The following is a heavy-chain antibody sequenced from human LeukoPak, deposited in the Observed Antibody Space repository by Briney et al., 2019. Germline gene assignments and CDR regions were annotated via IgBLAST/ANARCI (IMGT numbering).Heavy chain of an antibody. Sequence: SVKLSCKASGGTFSSYAISWVRQAPGQGLEWMGRIIPIFGTANYAQKFQGRVTITTDESTSTAYMELSSLRSEDTAVYYCAREITIFGVAHFDYWGQGTLVTVSS. CDR2: IIPIFGTA. CDR1: GGTFSSYA. D-gene: IGHD3-3*01. CDR3: AREITIFGVAHFDY. J-gene: IGHJ4*02. V-gene: IGHV1-69*05.